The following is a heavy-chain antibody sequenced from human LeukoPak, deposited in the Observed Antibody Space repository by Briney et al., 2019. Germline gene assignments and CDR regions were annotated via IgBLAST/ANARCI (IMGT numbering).Heavy chain of an antibody. CDR1: GCSFTSYW. D-gene: IGHD2-21*02. CDR2: IYPGDSDT. CDR3: ARHLMTASVGADY. Sequence: GESLKISCKGSGCSFTSYWIGWVRQMPGKGLEWMGIIYPGDSDTRYSPSFQGQVTISADKSISTAYLQWSSLKASDTAMYYCARHLMTASVGADYWGQGTLVTVSS. J-gene: IGHJ4*02. V-gene: IGHV5-51*01.